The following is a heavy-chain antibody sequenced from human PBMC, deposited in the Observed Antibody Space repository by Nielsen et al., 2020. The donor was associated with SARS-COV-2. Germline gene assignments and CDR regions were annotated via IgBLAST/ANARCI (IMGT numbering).Heavy chain of an antibody. V-gene: IGHV3-43*01. CDR2: ISWDGGST. CDR3: AKERDPIAAPQYYYYGMDV. CDR1: GFTFDDYT. D-gene: IGHD6-13*01. Sequence: GESLKISCAASGFTFDDYTMHWVRQAPGKGLEWVSLISWDGGSTYYADSVKGRFTISRDNSKNSLYLQMNSLRTEDTALYYCAKERDPIAAPQYYYYGMDVWGQGTTVTVSS. J-gene: IGHJ6*02.